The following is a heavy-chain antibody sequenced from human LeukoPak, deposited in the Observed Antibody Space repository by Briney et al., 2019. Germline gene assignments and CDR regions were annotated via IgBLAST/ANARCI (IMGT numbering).Heavy chain of an antibody. D-gene: IGHD6-13*01. V-gene: IGHV4-31*03. Sequence: SETLSLTCTVSGGSISSGDYYWTWIRPHPGKGLVWIVCIYYSGSTYYNLSLKSRVIISADTSKNHFSLKLSSVTAADTAVYYCARVREATIAPFFDYWGQGILVTVSS. CDR3: ARVREATIAPFFDY. CDR1: GGSISSGDYY. CDR2: IYYSGST. J-gene: IGHJ4*02.